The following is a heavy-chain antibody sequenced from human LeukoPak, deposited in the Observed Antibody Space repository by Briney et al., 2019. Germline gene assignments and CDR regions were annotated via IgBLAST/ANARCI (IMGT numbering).Heavy chain of an antibody. Sequence: SETLSLTCAVSGGSISTYFWTWIRQSAGKGLEWIGRIYISGSTSYNPSLKSRATISIDTSKSQFSLRLKSVTAADTAVYFCARYVRGYFDYWGQGLLVTVPS. CDR3: ARYVRGYFDY. J-gene: IGHJ4*02. CDR2: IYISGST. CDR1: GGSISTYF. D-gene: IGHD3-10*02. V-gene: IGHV4-59*10.